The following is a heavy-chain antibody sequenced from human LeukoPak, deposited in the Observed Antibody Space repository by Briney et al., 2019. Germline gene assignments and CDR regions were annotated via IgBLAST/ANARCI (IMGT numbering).Heavy chain of an antibody. CDR3: ATGGYYSDLRYYYGMDV. CDR2: IIPILDIT. V-gene: IGHV1-69*04. CDR1: GGTFSSYA. J-gene: IGHJ6*02. Sequence: GASVKVSCKASGGTFSSYAISWVRQAPGQGLEWMGRIIPILDITNYAQKFQGRVTITADKSTSTAYMELSSLRSEDTAVYYCATGGYYSDLRYYYGMDVWGQGTTVTVSS. D-gene: IGHD3-22*01.